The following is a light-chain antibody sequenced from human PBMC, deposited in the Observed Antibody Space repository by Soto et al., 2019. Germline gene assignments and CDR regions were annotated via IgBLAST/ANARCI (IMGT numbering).Light chain of an antibody. CDR3: AAWDDGLNGWV. CDR2: TND. Sequence: QSVLTQPPSASGTPGQRVTISCSGSSFNIGRNPVNWYQQFPGTAPKLLIYTNDQRPSGVPDRFSGSKSGTSASLAISGLQSEDEADYYCAAWDDGLNGWVFGGGTQLTVL. V-gene: IGLV1-44*01. CDR1: SFNIGRNP. J-gene: IGLJ3*02.